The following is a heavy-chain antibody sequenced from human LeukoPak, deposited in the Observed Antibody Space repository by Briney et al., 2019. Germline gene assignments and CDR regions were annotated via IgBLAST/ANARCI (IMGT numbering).Heavy chain of an antibody. CDR2: ISSSSDYI. Sequence: GRSLRLSCAASGFTFSDYAVHWVRQAPGKGLEWVSAISSSSDYIFYADSVQGRFTISRDNAVNSLFLQMNSLRAEDTAVYYCASRYCTSTNCYAFDIWGQGTMVTVSS. D-gene: IGHD2-2*01. CDR1: GFTFSDYA. J-gene: IGHJ3*02. CDR3: ASRYCTSTNCYAFDI. V-gene: IGHV3-21*01.